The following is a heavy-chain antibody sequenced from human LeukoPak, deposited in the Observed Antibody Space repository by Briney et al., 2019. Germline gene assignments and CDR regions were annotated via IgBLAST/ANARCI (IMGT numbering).Heavy chain of an antibody. Sequence: PGGSLRLSCAASGFTFSSYAMHWVRQAPGKGLEWVSAISGSGGRPYYADSVKGRFTISRDNSKNTLYLQMNSLRAEDTAVYYCARHPEPGYCSSTSCHESYFDYWGQGTLVTVSS. CDR2: ISGSGGRP. V-gene: IGHV3-23*01. D-gene: IGHD2-2*01. CDR1: GFTFSSYA. J-gene: IGHJ4*02. CDR3: ARHPEPGYCSSTSCHESYFDY.